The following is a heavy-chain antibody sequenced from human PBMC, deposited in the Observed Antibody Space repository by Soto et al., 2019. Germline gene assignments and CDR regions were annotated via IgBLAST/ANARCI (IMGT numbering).Heavy chain of an antibody. J-gene: IGHJ4*02. V-gene: IGHV4-59*08. CDR3: ARHRRTTVAKFYFDN. Sequence: TSETLSLTCTVSGGSINSYCWSWIRQPPGKGLECIAYIFDSGNANYNPSLKSRVTISVDTSKNQFSLKLTSVTAADTAVYYCARHRRTTVAKFYFDNWGQGALVTVSS. D-gene: IGHD4-4*01. CDR2: IFDSGNA. CDR1: GGSINSYC.